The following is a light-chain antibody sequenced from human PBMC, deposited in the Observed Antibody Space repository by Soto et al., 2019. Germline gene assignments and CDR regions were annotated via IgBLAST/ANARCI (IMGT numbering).Light chain of an antibody. Sequence: EIVLTQSPGTLSLSPGERATLSCRASQRVSSNYLAWYQQKSGQAPRLLIYGISSRATGIPYRFSGSGSGTDFTLTISRLEPEDFAVYYCQQYGTSRTFGQGTKVEIK. V-gene: IGKV3-20*01. J-gene: IGKJ1*01. CDR1: QRVSSNY. CDR2: GIS. CDR3: QQYGTSRT.